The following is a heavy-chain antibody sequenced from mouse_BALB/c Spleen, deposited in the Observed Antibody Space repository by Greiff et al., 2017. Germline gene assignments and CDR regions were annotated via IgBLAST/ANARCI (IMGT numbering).Heavy chain of an antibody. CDR2: IDPYDSAT. Sequence: QVQLQQPGAELVRPGASVKLSCKASGYTFTSYWMNWVKQRPEQGLEWIGRIDPYDSATHYNQKFKDKAILTVDKSSSTAYMQLSSLTSEDSAVYYCAPEAGGAMDYWGQGTSVTVSS. CDR3: APEAGGAMDY. J-gene: IGHJ4*01. CDR1: GYTFTSYW. V-gene: IGHV1-74*01.